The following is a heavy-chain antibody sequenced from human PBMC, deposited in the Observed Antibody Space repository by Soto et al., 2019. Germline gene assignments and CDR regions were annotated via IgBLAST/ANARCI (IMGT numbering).Heavy chain of an antibody. CDR3: AKDPYGDYVGPPTNY. V-gene: IGHV3-23*01. J-gene: IGHJ4*02. Sequence: GGSLRLSCAASGFTFSSYAMSWVRQAPGKGLEWVSAISGSGGSTYYADSVKGRFTISRDNSKNTLYLQMNSLRAEDTAVYYCAKDPYGDYVGPPTNYWGQGTLVTVSS. CDR2: ISGSGGST. CDR1: GFTFSSYA. D-gene: IGHD4-17*01.